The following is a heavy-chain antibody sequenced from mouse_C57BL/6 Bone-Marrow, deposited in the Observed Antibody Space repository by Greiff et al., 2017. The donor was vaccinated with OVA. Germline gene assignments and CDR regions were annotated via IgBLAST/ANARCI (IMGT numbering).Heavy chain of an antibody. CDR3: ASIYYDYDGFAY. J-gene: IGHJ3*01. CDR2: IHPNSGST. D-gene: IGHD2-4*01. Sequence: VKLMESGAELVKPGASVKLSCKASGYTFTSYWMHWVKQRPGQGLEWIGMIHPNSGSTNYNEKFKSKATLTVDKSSSTAYMQLSSLTSEDSAVYYCASIYYDYDGFAYWGQGTLVTVSA. V-gene: IGHV1-64*01. CDR1: GYTFTSYW.